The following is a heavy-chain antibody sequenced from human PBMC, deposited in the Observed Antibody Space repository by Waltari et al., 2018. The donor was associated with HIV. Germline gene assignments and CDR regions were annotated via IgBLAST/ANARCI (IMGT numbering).Heavy chain of an antibody. CDR3: AGGGVLLWFGDLNWFDP. V-gene: IGHV3-7*01. CDR1: GFTFRSDW. D-gene: IGHD3-10*01. Sequence: EVQLVESGGGLVQPGGSLRLSCAASGFTFRSDWMSWVRQAPGKGLEWVANIKQDGSEKYYVDSVKGRFTISRDNAKNSLYLQMNSLRAEDTAVYYCAGGGVLLWFGDLNWFDPWGQGTLVTVSS. J-gene: IGHJ5*02. CDR2: IKQDGSEK.